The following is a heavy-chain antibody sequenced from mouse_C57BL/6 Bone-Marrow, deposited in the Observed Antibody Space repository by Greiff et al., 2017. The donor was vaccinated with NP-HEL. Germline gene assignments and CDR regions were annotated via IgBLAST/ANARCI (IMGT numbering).Heavy chain of an antibody. V-gene: IGHV1-81*01. CDR3: ASEVYYAMDY. CDR1: GYTFTSYG. Sequence: VQLKQSGAELARPGASVKLSCKASGYTFTSYGISWVKQRTGQGLEWIGEIYPRSGNTYYNEKFKGKATLTADKSSSTAYMELRSLTSEDSAVYFCASEVYYAMDYWGQGTSVTVSS. CDR2: IYPRSGNT. J-gene: IGHJ4*01.